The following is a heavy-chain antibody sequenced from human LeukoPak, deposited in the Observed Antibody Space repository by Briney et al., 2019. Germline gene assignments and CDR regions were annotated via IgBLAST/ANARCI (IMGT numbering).Heavy chain of an antibody. Sequence: GGSLRLSCAASGFIFSTYAMHWVRQAPGKGLDWVAVISYDGSNKYYADSVKGRFTISRDNSKNTLYLQMNSLRAGDTAVYYCARAPPASYFDYWGQGTLVTVSS. CDR2: ISYDGSNK. D-gene: IGHD6-25*01. CDR1: GFIFSTYA. CDR3: ARAPPASYFDY. V-gene: IGHV3-30*01. J-gene: IGHJ4*02.